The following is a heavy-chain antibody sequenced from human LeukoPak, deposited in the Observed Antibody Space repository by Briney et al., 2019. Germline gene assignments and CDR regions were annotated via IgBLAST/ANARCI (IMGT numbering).Heavy chain of an antibody. V-gene: IGHV1-2*02. CDR2: INPNSGGT. CDR1: GYTFTGYY. CDR3: ARDIVVVPAASNWFDP. Sequence: ASVKVSCKASGYTFTGYYMHWVRQAHGQGLEWMGWINPNSGGTNYAQKFQGRGTMTRDTSISTAYMELSRLRSDDTAVYYCARDIVVVPAASNWFDPWGQGTLVTVSS. J-gene: IGHJ5*02. D-gene: IGHD2-2*01.